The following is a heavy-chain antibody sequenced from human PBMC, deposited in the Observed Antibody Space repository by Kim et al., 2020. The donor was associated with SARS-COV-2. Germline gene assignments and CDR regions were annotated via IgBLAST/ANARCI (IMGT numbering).Heavy chain of an antibody. J-gene: IGHJ3*02. Sequence: GGSLRLSCAASGFTFSSYEMNWVRQAPGKGLEWVSYISSSGSTIYYADSVKGRFTISRDNAKNSLYLQMNSLRAEDTAVYYCARDGVGATGIPDAFDIWGQGTMVTVSS. V-gene: IGHV3-48*03. CDR2: ISSSGSTI. CDR1: GFTFSSYE. CDR3: ARDGVGATGIPDAFDI. D-gene: IGHD1-26*01.